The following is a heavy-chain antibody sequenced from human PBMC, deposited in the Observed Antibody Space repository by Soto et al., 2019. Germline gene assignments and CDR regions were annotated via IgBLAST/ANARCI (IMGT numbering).Heavy chain of an antibody. D-gene: IGHD6-13*01. CDR2: ISAYNGNT. CDR1: GYTFTSYG. J-gene: IGHJ6*02. Sequence: ASVKVSCKASGYTFTSYGISWVRQAPGQGLEWMGWISAYNGNTNYAQKLQGRVTMTTDTSTSTAYMELRSLRSDDTAVYYCARDVRGSWPPYYYYGMDVWGQGTTVTVSS. CDR3: ARDVRGSWPPYYYYGMDV. V-gene: IGHV1-18*01.